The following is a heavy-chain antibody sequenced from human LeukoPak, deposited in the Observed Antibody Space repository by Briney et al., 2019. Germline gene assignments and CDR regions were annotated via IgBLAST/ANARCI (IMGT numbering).Heavy chain of an antibody. V-gene: IGHV1-2*02. D-gene: IGHD3-3*01. Sequence: ASVKVSCKASGYTFTGYYMHWVRQAPGQGLEWMGWINPNSGGTNYAQKFQGRVTMTRDTSISTAYMELSRLRSDDTAVYYCARDIIGRFWSGYTFDYWGQGTLVTVSS. CDR2: INPNSGGT. J-gene: IGHJ4*02. CDR1: GYTFTGYY. CDR3: ARDIIGRFWSGYTFDY.